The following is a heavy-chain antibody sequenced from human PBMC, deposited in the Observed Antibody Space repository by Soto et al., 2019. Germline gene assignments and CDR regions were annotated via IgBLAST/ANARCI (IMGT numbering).Heavy chain of an antibody. CDR1: GYSFTSYG. D-gene: IGHD2-8*01. CDR2: ISAYNGNT. J-gene: IGHJ4*02. CDR3: ARRKYCTNGVCYTGLGEFDY. V-gene: IGHV1-18*01. Sequence: RXSVKVSCKASGYSFTSYGISWVRQAPGQGLEWMGWISAYNGNTNYAQKLQGRVTMTTDTSTSTAYMELRSLRSDDTVVYYCARRKYCTNGVCYTGLGEFDYWGQGTLVTVSS.